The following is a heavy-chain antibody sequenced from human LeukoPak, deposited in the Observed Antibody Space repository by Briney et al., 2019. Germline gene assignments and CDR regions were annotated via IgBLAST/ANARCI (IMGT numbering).Heavy chain of an antibody. CDR2: MNPNSGNT. CDR1: GYTFTSYD. Sequence: GASVKVSCKASGYTFTSYDINWVRQATGQGLEWMGWMNPNSGNTGYAQKFQGRVTMTRNTSISTAYMELSSLRSEDTAVYYCARGLLSGGYYNRILHNRKYYFDYWGQGTLVTVSS. J-gene: IGHJ4*02. D-gene: IGHD1-26*01. V-gene: IGHV1-8*01. CDR3: ARGLLSGGYYNRILHNRKYYFDY.